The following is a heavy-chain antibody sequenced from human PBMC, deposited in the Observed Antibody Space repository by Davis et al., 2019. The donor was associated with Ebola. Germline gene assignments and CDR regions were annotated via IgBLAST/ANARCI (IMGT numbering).Heavy chain of an antibody. J-gene: IGHJ6*03. Sequence: SVQVSCKASGGTFSSYAISWVRQAPGQGLEWMGGIIPIFGTANYAQKFQGRVTITADESTSTAYMELSSLRSEDTAVYYCARDLTYYDFWSGYGYYYMDVWGKGTTVTVSS. D-gene: IGHD3-3*01. CDR2: IIPIFGTA. V-gene: IGHV1-69*13. CDR1: GGTFSSYA. CDR3: ARDLTYYDFWSGYGYYYMDV.